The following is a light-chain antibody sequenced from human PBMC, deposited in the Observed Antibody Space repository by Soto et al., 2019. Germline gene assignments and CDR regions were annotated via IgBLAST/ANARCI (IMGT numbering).Light chain of an antibody. Sequence: EIVLTQSPGTLSLSPGERATLSCRASQSVSSSYLAWYQQKPGQAPRLLIYGASSRATGNPDRFSGSGSGADFTLTMSRLEPEDFAVYYCQQYGSSLFTFGPGTKVDIK. CDR3: QQYGSSLFT. J-gene: IGKJ3*01. V-gene: IGKV3-20*01. CDR1: QSVSSSY. CDR2: GAS.